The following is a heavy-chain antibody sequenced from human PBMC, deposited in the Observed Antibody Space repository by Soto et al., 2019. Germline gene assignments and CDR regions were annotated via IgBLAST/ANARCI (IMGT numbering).Heavy chain of an antibody. V-gene: IGHV1-2*04. CDR2: INPNSGGT. CDR1: GYTFTGYY. D-gene: IGHD3-9*01. CDR3: ARGSYDILTGDPHYYYGMDV. Sequence: QVQLVQSGAEVKKPGASVKVSCKASGYTFTGYYMHWVRQAPGQGLEWMGWINPNSGGTNYAQKCQGWVTMTRDTSISTAYMELSRLRSDDTAVYYCARGSYDILTGDPHYYYGMDVWGQGTTVTVSS. J-gene: IGHJ6*02.